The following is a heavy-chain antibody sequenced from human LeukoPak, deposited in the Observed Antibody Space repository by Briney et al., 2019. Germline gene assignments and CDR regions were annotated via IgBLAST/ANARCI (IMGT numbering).Heavy chain of an antibody. CDR2: TYYRSKLNN. Sequence: SQTLSLTCAISGDSVSSNSAAWNWIRQSPSRGLEWLGRTYYRSKLNNDYVLSVRSRMTINPDTCKNHFSLQLNSVTPEDAAVYYCGGYRITTAGSGRYFDYWGQGTLVTVSS. J-gene: IGHJ4*02. CDR3: GGYRITTAGSGRYFDY. CDR1: GDSVSSNSAA. D-gene: IGHD6-13*01. V-gene: IGHV6-1*01.